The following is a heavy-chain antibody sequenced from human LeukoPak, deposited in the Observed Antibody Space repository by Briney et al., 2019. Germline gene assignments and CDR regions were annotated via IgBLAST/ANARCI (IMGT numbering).Heavy chain of an antibody. CDR3: ARDRVVPNGIYGNWFDP. V-gene: IGHV1-2*02. CDR1: GYTFTGYY. J-gene: IGHJ5*02. D-gene: IGHD4-17*01. CDR2: INPNSGGI. Sequence: ASVKVSCKASGYTFTGYYMHWVRQAPGQGLEWMGWINPNSGGINYAQKFQGRVTMTRDMSTSTVYMELSSLRSEDTAVYYCARDRVVPNGIYGNWFDPWGQGTLVTVSS.